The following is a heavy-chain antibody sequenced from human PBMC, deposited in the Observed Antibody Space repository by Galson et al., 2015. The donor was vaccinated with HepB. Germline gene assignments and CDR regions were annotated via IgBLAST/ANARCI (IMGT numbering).Heavy chain of an antibody. CDR2: IIPYNGKT. CDR1: GYTFSNYG. J-gene: IGHJ6*02. D-gene: IGHD3-22*01. V-gene: IGHV1-18*01. Sequence: SVKVSCKASGYTFSNYGISWVRQAPGQGLEWMGWIIPYNGKTDYSEKLQGRVTMNTDTSTNTASMELRSLRSDDTAVYYCARLSRYYYDSSGSYVYYGMDVWGQGTTVTVSS. CDR3: ARLSRYYYDSSGSYVYYGMDV.